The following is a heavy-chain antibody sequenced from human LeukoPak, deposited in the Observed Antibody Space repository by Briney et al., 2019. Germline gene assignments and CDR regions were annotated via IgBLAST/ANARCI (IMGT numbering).Heavy chain of an antibody. V-gene: IGHV4-4*07. CDR2: IYTSGST. CDR1: GGSISSYY. Sequence: SETLSLTCTVSGGSISSYYWTWVRQPAGKGLEWIGRIYTSGSTNYSPSLKSRVTMSVDTSKNEFSLKLNSVTAADTAVYYCARSTRATLFDYWGQGTLVTVSS. D-gene: IGHD5-12*01. J-gene: IGHJ4*02. CDR3: ARSTRATLFDY.